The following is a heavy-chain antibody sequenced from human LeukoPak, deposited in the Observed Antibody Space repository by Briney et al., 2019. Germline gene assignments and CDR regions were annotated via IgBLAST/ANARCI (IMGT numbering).Heavy chain of an antibody. CDR3: ARLQLWPNYYYYGMDV. V-gene: IGHV1-2*02. CDR2: INPNSGGT. CDR1: GYTFTGYY. D-gene: IGHD5-18*01. Sequence: ASVKVSCKASGYTFTGYYMHWVRQAPGQGLEWMGWINPNSGGTNYAQKFQGRVTMTRDTSISTAYMELSRLRSDDTAVYYCARLQLWPNYYYYGMDVWGQGTTVTVSS. J-gene: IGHJ6*02.